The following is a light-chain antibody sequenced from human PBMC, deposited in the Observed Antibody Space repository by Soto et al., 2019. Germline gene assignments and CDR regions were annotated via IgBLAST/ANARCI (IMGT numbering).Light chain of an antibody. CDR2: VNSDGSH. V-gene: IGLV4-69*01. Sequence: QPVLTQSPSASASLGASVKLTCTLSSGHNNYAIAWHQQQPQKGPRYLMRVNSDGSHNKGDGIPDRFSGSSSGSERYLSISSLQSEDEADYYCQTWGTGINWVFGGGTKVTVL. CDR3: QTWGTGINWV. CDR1: SGHNNYA. J-gene: IGLJ3*02.